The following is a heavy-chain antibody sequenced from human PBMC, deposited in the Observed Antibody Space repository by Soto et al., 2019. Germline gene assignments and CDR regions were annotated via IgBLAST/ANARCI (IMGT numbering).Heavy chain of an antibody. CDR1: GGSISSYY. V-gene: IGHV4-59*12. CDR3: AGNSVVTTYYYYYGMDV. D-gene: IGHD4-4*01. Sequence: SETLSLTCTVSGGSISSYYWSWIRQPPGKGLEWIGYIYYSGSTNYNPPLKSRVTISVDTSKNQFSLKLSSVTAADTAVYYCAGNSVVTTYYYYYGMDVWGQGTTVTVSS. J-gene: IGHJ6*02. CDR2: IYYSGST.